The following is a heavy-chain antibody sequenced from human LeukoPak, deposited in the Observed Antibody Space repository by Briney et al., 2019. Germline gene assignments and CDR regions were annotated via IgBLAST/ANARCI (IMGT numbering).Heavy chain of an antibody. Sequence: GGSLRPSCAASGFSFTAYGMHWVRQAPGKGLEWVAVVSQDGKNKYYVDSAKGRFTTSRDNSKNTVYLQMDSLRREDTAVYYCAAGHFAGVDYWGQGTLVTVSS. CDR2: VSQDGKNK. CDR1: GFSFTAYG. D-gene: IGHD6-13*01. CDR3: AAGHFAGVDY. V-gene: IGHV3-30*03. J-gene: IGHJ4*02.